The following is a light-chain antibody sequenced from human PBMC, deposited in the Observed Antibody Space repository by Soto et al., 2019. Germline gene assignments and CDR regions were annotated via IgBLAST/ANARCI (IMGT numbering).Light chain of an antibody. CDR1: QSVTSSY. Sequence: EIVLAQSPGTLSLSPGERATLSCSASQSVTSSYLAWYQQKPGQAPRLLIYGASNRAAGLPDRISGSGSGTDFTLTISRLDTEDFAVYYCLQYGSSPLTSGGGTKVEIK. CDR3: LQYGSSPLT. V-gene: IGKV3-20*01. CDR2: GAS. J-gene: IGKJ4*01.